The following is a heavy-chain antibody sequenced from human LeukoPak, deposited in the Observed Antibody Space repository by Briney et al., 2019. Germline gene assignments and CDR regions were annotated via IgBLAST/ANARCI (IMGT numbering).Heavy chain of an antibody. J-gene: IGHJ3*02. CDR2: IYHSGST. CDR1: GGSISSGGYS. CDR3: ARGISDYDILTGYYIRAFDI. V-gene: IGHV4-30-2*01. Sequence: SETLSLTCAASGGSISSGGYSWSWIRQPPGKGLEWIGYIYHSGSTYYNPSLKSRVTISVDRSKNQFSLKLSSVTAADTAVYYCARGISDYDILTGYYIRAFDIWGQGTMVTVSS. D-gene: IGHD3-9*01.